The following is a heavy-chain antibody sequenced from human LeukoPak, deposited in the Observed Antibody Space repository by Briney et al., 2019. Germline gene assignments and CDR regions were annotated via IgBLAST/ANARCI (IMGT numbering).Heavy chain of an antibody. V-gene: IGHV1-69*05. CDR3: AIRLELLTPH. J-gene: IGHJ4*02. D-gene: IGHD1-7*01. Sequence: GASVKVSCKASGGNFSNYLISWVRQAPGQGLEWMGEIIPIFDAPTYAQKFQDRVKITTDGSSSTAYMELSGLRSEDTAMYYCAIRLELLTPHWGQGTLVTVSS. CDR2: IIPIFDAP. CDR1: GGNFSNYL.